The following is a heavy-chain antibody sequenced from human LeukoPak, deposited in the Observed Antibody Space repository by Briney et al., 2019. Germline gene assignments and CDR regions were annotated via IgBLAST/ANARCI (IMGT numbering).Heavy chain of an antibody. CDR3: ARVMGTVTTPDYYYYYYMDV. J-gene: IGHJ6*03. V-gene: IGHV1-46*01. CDR2: INPSGGST. Sequence: ASVKVSCKASGYTFTSYYMHWVRQAPGQGLEWMGIINPSGGSTSYAQKFQGRVTMTRDTSTSTVYMELSSLRSEDTAVYYCARVMGTVTTPDYYYYYYMDVWGKGTTVTISS. D-gene: IGHD4-17*01. CDR1: GYTFTSYY.